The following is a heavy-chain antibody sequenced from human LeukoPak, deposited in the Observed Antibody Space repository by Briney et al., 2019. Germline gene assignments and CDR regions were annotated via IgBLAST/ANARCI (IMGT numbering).Heavy chain of an antibody. CDR1: GVSLSNYY. J-gene: IGHJ4*02. V-gene: IGHV4-59*08. CDR3: ARHLRNSYINY. D-gene: IGHD2/OR15-2a*01. CDR2: IYYSGST. Sequence: PAETLSLSCTVSGVSLSNYYLSWIRQPPGKGLEWIGYIYYSGSTIYYRALESRVIIPLDTPKTQFSLKLGYQTAAHTAVYYCARHLRNSYINYWGQETRVTVSS.